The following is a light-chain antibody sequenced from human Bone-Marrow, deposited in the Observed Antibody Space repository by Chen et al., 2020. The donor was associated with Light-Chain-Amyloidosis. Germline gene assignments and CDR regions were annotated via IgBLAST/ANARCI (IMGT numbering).Light chain of an antibody. V-gene: IGLV3-21*02. J-gene: IGLJ3*02. Sequence: SYVLTQPSSVSVAPGQTATIACGGNNIGSTSVHWYQQTPGQAPLLVVYDDSDRPSGIPERLSGSSSGHTATLPVSRVGAGDEADDYCQVWDRSSGRPVFGGGTKLSVL. CDR2: DDS. CDR1: NIGSTS. CDR3: QVWDRSSGRPV.